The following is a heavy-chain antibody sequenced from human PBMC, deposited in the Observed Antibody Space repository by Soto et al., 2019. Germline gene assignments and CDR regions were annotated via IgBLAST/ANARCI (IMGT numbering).Heavy chain of an antibody. D-gene: IGHD2-15*01. CDR1: GGTFSSYA. CDR3: ARSACSGGSCYFTFFDY. V-gene: IGHV1-69*13. Sequence: SVKVSCKASGGTFSSYAISWVRQAPGQGLEWMGGIIPIFGTANYAQKFQGRVTITADESTSTAYMELSSLRSEDTAVYYCARSACSGGSCYFTFFDYWAREPRSPSPQ. J-gene: IGHJ4*02. CDR2: IIPIFGTA.